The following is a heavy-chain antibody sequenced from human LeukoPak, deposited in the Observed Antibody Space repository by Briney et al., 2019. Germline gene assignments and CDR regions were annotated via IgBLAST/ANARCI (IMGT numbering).Heavy chain of an antibody. CDR1: GFTFSSYG. CDR3: ARASRSVAKITPPFDY. J-gene: IGHJ4*02. D-gene: IGHD5-24*01. Sequence: GGSLRLSCAASGFTFSSYGMHWVRQAPGKGLEWVAVIPFDGSNKYYADSVKGRFTISRDNSKNTVYLQMNSLRAEDTAVYYCARASRSVAKITPPFDYWGQGTLVTVSS. CDR2: IPFDGSNK. V-gene: IGHV3-30*03.